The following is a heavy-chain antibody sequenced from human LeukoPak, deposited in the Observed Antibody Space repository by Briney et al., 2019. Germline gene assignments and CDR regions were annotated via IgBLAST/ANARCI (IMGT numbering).Heavy chain of an antibody. Sequence: PGGSLRLSCAASGFTFSTYAMSWVRQAPGKGLEWVSGISGSGATTYYADSAKGRFTISRDNSKNTLYLQMNSLRAEDTAVYYCAKGVGIIRRGAFDIWGQGTMVTVSS. J-gene: IGHJ3*02. CDR1: GFTFSTYA. D-gene: IGHD3-10*01. CDR2: ISGSGATT. CDR3: AKGVGIIRRGAFDI. V-gene: IGHV3-23*01.